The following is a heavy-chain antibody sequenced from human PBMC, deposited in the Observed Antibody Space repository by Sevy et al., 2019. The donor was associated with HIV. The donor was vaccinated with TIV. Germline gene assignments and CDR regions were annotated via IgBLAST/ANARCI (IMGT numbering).Heavy chain of an antibody. CDR3: ARDALYYVWGNTYNWFDP. J-gene: IGHJ5*02. V-gene: IGHV3-48*02. Sequence: GGSLRLSCAASGFTFSSYSMNWVRQAPGKGLEWISYISSSSSTIYYADSVKGRFTISRDNAKNSLYLQMNSLRDEDTAVYYCARDALYYVWGNTYNWFDPWGQGTLVTVSS. CDR2: ISSSSSTI. CDR1: GFTFSSYS. D-gene: IGHD3-16*01.